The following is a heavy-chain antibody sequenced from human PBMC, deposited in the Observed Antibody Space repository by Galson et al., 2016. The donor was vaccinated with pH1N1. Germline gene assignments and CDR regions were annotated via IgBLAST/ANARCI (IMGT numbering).Heavy chain of an antibody. Sequence: PALVKPPQTLTLTCTFSGFSLSGSGMSVSWIRQPPGKALEWLARIDWDDDKFYSTSLQTRLTIPKDTSKNQVVLTMTNMDPVDTATYYCARTKRRGGWVFDIWGQGTIITVSS. J-gene: IGHJ3*02. CDR3: ARTKRRGGWVFDI. CDR2: IDWDDDK. D-gene: IGHD6-19*01. V-gene: IGHV2-70*17. CDR1: GFSLSGSGMS.